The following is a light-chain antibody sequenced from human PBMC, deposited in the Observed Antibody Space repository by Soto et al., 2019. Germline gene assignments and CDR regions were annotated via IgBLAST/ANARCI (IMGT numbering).Light chain of an antibody. CDR2: DTS. V-gene: IGKV3-11*01. CDR1: QSVSSF. J-gene: IGKJ5*01. Sequence: EVVLTQSPATLSFSPGERATLSGRASQSVSSFLAGYQQKPGQAPRLLIYDTSNRATGIPARFSGSGAGTDFTLTISSLDPEDFAVYYCQQRNSRPSITFGQGTRLEIK. CDR3: QQRNSRPSIT.